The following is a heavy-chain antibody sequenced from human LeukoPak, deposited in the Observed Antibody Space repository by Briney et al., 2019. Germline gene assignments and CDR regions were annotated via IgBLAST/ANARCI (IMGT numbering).Heavy chain of an antibody. J-gene: IGHJ4*02. CDR3: ARDSRGAFDY. Sequence: GGSLRLSWAASGFTFSSYWMSWFRKAPGKGLEWLANIKQDGSEKYYVDSVKGRFTISRDNAKNSLYLQMNSLRAEDTAVYYCARDSRGAFDYWGQGTLVTVSS. CDR2: IKQDGSEK. CDR1: GFTFSSYW. V-gene: IGHV3-7*01. D-gene: IGHD3-10*01.